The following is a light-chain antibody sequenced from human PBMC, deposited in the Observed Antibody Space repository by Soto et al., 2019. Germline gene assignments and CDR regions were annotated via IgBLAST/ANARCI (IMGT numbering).Light chain of an antibody. CDR1: SSNIGSNT. CDR3: AAWDDRLDVYV. Sequence: QSVLTQPPSASGTPGQIVDISCSGSSSNIGSNTVTWYQQLPGTAPKLLIYSTSQRSSGVPGRFSGSKSGASASLSISGLQSEDEADYYCAAWDDRLDVYVFGTGTKLTVL. J-gene: IGLJ1*01. CDR2: STS. V-gene: IGLV1-44*01.